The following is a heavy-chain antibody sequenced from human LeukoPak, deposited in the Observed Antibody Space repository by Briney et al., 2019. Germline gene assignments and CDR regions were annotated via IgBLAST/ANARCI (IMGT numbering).Heavy chain of an antibody. Sequence: ASVKVSCKASGYTFTSYYMHWVRQAPGQGLEWMGIINPSGGSTSYAQKFQGRVTMTRDTSTSTAYMELSSLRFEDTAVYYCARGYCSSTSCHGWFDPWGQGTLVTVSS. J-gene: IGHJ5*02. D-gene: IGHD2-2*01. CDR2: INPSGGST. V-gene: IGHV1-46*01. CDR1: GYTFTSYY. CDR3: ARGYCSSTSCHGWFDP.